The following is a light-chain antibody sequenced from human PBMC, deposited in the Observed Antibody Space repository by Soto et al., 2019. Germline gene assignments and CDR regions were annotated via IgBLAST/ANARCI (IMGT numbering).Light chain of an antibody. Sequence: DIVMTQSPGTLSVSPGERATLSCRASLSVSSSLAWYQQNPGQAPRLLIYRASTRATGIPARFSDSGSGTEFTLTISSLQSEDVAVYYCQQYNTWPRTFGQGTKVEI. CDR2: RAS. V-gene: IGKV3-15*01. CDR1: LSVSSS. J-gene: IGKJ1*01. CDR3: QQYNTWPRT.